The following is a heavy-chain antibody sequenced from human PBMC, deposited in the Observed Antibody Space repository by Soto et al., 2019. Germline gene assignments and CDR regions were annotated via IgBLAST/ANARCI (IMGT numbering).Heavy chain of an antibody. V-gene: IGHV5-51*01. CDR3: TLSYGDSYYYYYGMDV. CDR1: GFSFSRYT. D-gene: IGHD4-17*01. CDR2: IHPGDSDT. J-gene: IGHJ6*02. Sequence: PGESLKISCVGSGFSFSRYTVGWVRQVPGKGLEWMGVIHPGDSDTIYSPSFQGQVTISADKSISTAYLQWSSLKASDTAMYYCTLSYGDSYYYYYGMDVWGHGTTVTVSS.